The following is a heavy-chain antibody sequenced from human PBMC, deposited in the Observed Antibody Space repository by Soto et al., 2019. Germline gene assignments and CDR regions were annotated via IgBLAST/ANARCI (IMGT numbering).Heavy chain of an antibody. CDR3: ARGDESGRAE. D-gene: IGHD3-10*01. V-gene: IGHV3-33*01. CDR1: GFTFSNYG. Sequence: QVQLVESGGGVVQPGRSLRLSCAASGFTFSNYGMHWVRQAPGKGLEWVAVIWYDGSNKYYADSVKGRFTITRDNSKNTLYLQMNSLRVEDTAVYYCARGDESGRAEWGQGTLVTVSS. CDR2: IWYDGSNK. J-gene: IGHJ4*02.